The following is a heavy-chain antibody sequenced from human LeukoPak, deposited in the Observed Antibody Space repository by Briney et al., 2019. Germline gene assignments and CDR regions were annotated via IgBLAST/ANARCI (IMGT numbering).Heavy chain of an antibody. CDR3: AKEVAAAFFDY. CDR2: ISYDGSNK. J-gene: IGHJ4*02. D-gene: IGHD6-13*01. CDR1: GFTFSSYG. V-gene: IGHV3-30*18. Sequence: PGRSLRLSCAASGFTFSSYGMHWVRQAPGKGLEWVAVISYDGSNKYYADSVKGRFTISRDNSKNTLYLQMNSLRAEDTAVYYCAKEVAAAFFDYWGQGTLVTVSS.